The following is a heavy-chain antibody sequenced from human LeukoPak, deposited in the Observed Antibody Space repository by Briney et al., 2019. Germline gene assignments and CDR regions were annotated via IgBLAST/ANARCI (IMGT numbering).Heavy chain of an antibody. V-gene: IGHV5-51*01. CDR1: GYSFTSYW. D-gene: IGHD3-22*01. CDR2: IYPGDSDT. Sequence: RGESLKISCKGSGYSFTSYWIGWVRQMPGKGLEWMGIIYPGDSDTRYSPSFQGQVTISADKSISTAYLQWSSLKASDTAMYYCARLYDSSGYYYRYFDYWGQGTLVTVSS. CDR3: ARLYDSSGYYYRYFDY. J-gene: IGHJ4*02.